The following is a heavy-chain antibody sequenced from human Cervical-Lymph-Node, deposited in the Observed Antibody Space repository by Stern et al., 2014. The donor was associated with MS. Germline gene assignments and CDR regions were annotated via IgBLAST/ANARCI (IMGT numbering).Heavy chain of an antibody. V-gene: IGHV4-4*07. CDR2: IYSNGDS. Sequence: QAQLQESGPGLVKPSETLSLICSVSGDSIRNYSWTWIRQPAGKGLEWIGRIYSNGDSNYSPSLKSRVTMSADPSKKQVFFNFMPVTAADTAVYYCARERGYCNDGVCSDYSYGMDVWGQGSTVVASS. J-gene: IGHJ6*02. D-gene: IGHD2-8*01. CDR3: ARERGYCNDGVCSDYSYGMDV. CDR1: GDSIRNYS.